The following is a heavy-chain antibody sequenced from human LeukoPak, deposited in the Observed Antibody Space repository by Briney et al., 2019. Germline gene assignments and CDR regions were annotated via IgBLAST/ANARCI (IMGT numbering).Heavy chain of an antibody. D-gene: IGHD4-17*01. Sequence: GGSLRLSCAASGFTFSSYSMNWVRQAPGEGLEWVSYISSLSGTIYYADSVKGRFTISRDNSKNTLYLQMNSLRAEDTAVYYCAKEIWPTVTTPGWTYFDYWGQGALVTVSS. V-gene: IGHV3-48*01. J-gene: IGHJ4*02. CDR3: AKEIWPTVTTPGWTYFDY. CDR1: GFTFSSYS. CDR2: ISSLSGTI.